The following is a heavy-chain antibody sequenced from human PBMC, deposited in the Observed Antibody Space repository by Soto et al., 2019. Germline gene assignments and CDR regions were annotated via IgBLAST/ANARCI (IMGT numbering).Heavy chain of an antibody. CDR1: GYTFTGYY. CDR2: INPNSGST. Sequence: QVQLVQSGAEVKKPGASVKVSCKASGYTFTGYYMHWVRQAPGQGLEWMGWINPNSGSTNYAQKFQGWVTMTRDTSISTAYMELSRLRSDDTAVYYCARAYNWKQGEAFDIWGQGTMVTVSS. CDR3: ARAYNWKQGEAFDI. V-gene: IGHV1-2*04. D-gene: IGHD1-20*01. J-gene: IGHJ3*02.